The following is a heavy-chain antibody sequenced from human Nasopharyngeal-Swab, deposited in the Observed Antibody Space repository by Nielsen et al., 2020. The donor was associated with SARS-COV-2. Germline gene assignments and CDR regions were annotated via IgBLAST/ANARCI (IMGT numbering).Heavy chain of an antibody. CDR2: ISHSGNT. Sequence: SETLSLTCAVSGGSVSSASSAWGWFRQPPGKGLEWIATISHSGNTFYNPSLQSRITISVDTSKNQFSLKLSSVTAADTAVYYCARCTAMVKHWFDPWGQGTLVTVSS. V-gene: IGHV4-39*07. CDR1: GGSVSSASSA. J-gene: IGHJ5*02. CDR3: ARCTAMVKHWFDP. D-gene: IGHD5-18*01.